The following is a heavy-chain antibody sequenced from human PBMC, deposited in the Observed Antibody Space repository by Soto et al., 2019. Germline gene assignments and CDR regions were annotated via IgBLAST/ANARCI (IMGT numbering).Heavy chain of an antibody. Sequence: GGSLRLSCAASGFTFDDYAMHWVRQAPGKGLEWVSGISWNSGSIGYADSVKGRFTISRDNAKNSLYLQMNSLRAEDTALYYCAGGIAAAGTIDYWGQGTLVTVSS. D-gene: IGHD6-13*01. J-gene: IGHJ4*02. V-gene: IGHV3-9*01. CDR2: ISWNSGSI. CDR1: GFTFDDYA. CDR3: AGGIAAAGTIDY.